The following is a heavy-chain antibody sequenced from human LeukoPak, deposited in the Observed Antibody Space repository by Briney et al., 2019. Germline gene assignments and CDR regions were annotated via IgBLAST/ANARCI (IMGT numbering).Heavy chain of an antibody. CDR3: AREKIGSGYDQDLDY. J-gene: IGHJ4*02. V-gene: IGHV1-2*02. CDR2: INPADGGT. CDR1: GYTFTSYG. D-gene: IGHD5-12*01. Sequence: ASVNVSCKASGYTFTSYGISWVRQAPGQGLEWMGWINPADGGTKFAQNFQVRVTMTSDTSISTAYMELSSLRSDDTAVYYCAREKIGSGYDQDLDYWGQETMVTVSS.